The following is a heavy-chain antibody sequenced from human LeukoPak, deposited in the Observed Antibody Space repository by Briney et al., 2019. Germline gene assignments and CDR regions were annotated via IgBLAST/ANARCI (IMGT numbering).Heavy chain of an antibody. Sequence: ASVKVSCKASGYTFTGYYMHWVRQAPGQGLEWMGRINPNSGGTNYAQKFQGRVTMTRDTSISTAYTELSRLRSDDTAVYYCARVSGETRWYFDLWGRGTLVTVSS. D-gene: IGHD1-14*01. CDR2: INPNSGGT. CDR1: GYTFTGYY. J-gene: IGHJ2*01. V-gene: IGHV1-2*06. CDR3: ARVSGETRWYFDL.